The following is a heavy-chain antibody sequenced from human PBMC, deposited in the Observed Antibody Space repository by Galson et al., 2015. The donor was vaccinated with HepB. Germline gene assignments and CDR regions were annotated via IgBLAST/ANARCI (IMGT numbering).Heavy chain of an antibody. CDR3: AKIPSSSWFPPNWFDP. CDR2: IDDTGGSI. J-gene: IGHJ5*02. CDR1: GFTFSSYG. V-gene: IGHV3-23*01. D-gene: IGHD6-13*01. Sequence: SLRLSCAVSGFTFSSYGMSWVRQAPEKGLEGVSGIDDTGGSIYYADSVKGRFTISRDNSKNTLYLQMNSLRVEDTALYYCAKIPSSSWFPPNWFDPWGQGTLVTVSS.